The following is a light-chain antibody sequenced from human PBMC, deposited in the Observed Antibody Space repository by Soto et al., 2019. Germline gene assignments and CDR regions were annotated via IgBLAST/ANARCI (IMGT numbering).Light chain of an antibody. CDR2: EVS. Sequence: QSVLAQPASVSGSPGQSITISCTGTSSVVGAYDFVSWYQQHPDKAPKLMIYEVSNRLSGVSYRFSGSKSVNTATLTISGLQAEDEADYYCSSYTTSSTRVFGTGTKVTVL. V-gene: IGLV2-14*03. J-gene: IGLJ1*01. CDR1: SSVVGAYDF. CDR3: SSYTTSSTRV.